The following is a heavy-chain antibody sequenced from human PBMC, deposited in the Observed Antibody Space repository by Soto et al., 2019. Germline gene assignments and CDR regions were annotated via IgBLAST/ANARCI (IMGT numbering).Heavy chain of an antibody. CDR3: ARGRFRRTWFDP. J-gene: IGHJ5*02. CDR2: MNPESGNT. D-gene: IGHD3-16*01. V-gene: IGHV1-8*01. Sequence: QVQLVQSGAEVKKPGASVKVSCKASGYTFTNYDIHWVRQATGQGLEWMGWMNPESGNTGQSKQFQGRVTMTRDTSISTAYMEMSSLRSEDTAVYYCARGRFRRTWFDPWRQGTLVTVSS. CDR1: GYTFTNYD.